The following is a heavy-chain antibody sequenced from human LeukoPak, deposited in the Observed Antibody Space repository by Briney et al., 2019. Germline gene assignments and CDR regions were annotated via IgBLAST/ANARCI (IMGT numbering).Heavy chain of an antibody. Sequence: PGGSLRLSCAASGFTFSSYSMNWVRQAPGKGLEWVSYISSSSSTIYYADSVKGRFTISRDNAKNSLYLQMNSLRAEDTAVYYCARDRRNLGFDYWGQGTLVTVSS. CDR2: ISSSSSTI. J-gene: IGHJ4*02. V-gene: IGHV3-48*01. CDR1: GFTFSSYS. CDR3: ARDRRNLGFDY.